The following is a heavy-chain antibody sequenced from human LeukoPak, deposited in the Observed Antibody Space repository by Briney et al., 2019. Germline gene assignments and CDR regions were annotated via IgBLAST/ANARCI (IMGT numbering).Heavy chain of an antibody. CDR1: GYTFTGYY. V-gene: IGHV1-2*02. Sequence: ASVKVSCKXSGYTFTGYYMHWVRQAPGQGLEWMGWINPNSGGTNYAQKFQGRVTMTRDTSISTAYMELSRLRSDDTAVYYCARDLSVSVAFDYWGQGTLVTVSS. D-gene: IGHD3-10*01. CDR3: ARDLSVSVAFDY. J-gene: IGHJ4*02. CDR2: INPNSGGT.